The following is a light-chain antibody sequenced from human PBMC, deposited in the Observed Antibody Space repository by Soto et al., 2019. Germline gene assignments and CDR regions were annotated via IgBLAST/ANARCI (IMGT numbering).Light chain of an antibody. CDR1: QSLSSF. CDR3: QQRINWPPVT. Sequence: EIVLTQSPATLSLSPGERVTLSCRASQSLSSFLAWYQQKPGQAPRLLIYDASDRATGIPARFSGSGSGTDFTLTISSLEPEDFAVYYCQQRINWPPVTFGGGTKVDI. V-gene: IGKV3-11*01. J-gene: IGKJ4*01. CDR2: DAS.